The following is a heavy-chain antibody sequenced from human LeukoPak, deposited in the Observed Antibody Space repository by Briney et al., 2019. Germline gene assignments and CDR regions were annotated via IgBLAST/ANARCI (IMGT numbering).Heavy chain of an antibody. CDR2: ISGSGGST. J-gene: IGHJ4*02. CDR3: AATETSGGSTLFDY. D-gene: IGHD2-15*01. V-gene: IGHV3-23*01. CDR1: GFTFSSYA. Sequence: GGSLRLSCAASGFTFSSYAMSWVRQAPGKGLEWVSAISGSGGSTYYADSVKGRFTIPRDNSKNTLYLQMNSLRAEDTAVYYCAATETSGGSTLFDYWGQGTLVTVSS.